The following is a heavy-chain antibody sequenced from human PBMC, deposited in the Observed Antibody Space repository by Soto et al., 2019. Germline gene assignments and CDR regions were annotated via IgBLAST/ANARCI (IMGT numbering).Heavy chain of an antibody. J-gene: IGHJ6*03. Sequence: QVQLQESGPGLVKPSGTLSLTCTVSDDSISNYYWSWIRQPPGKELEWIGYIVSSGNTYYNPSLKSRVAISVDTSKNHFSLKLSSVTAADTAVYYCARRGRGYDHYYMDVWGKGTTVTVSS. D-gene: IGHD3-10*01. CDR1: DDSISNYY. CDR2: IVSSGNT. CDR3: ARRGRGYDHYYMDV. V-gene: IGHV4-59*08.